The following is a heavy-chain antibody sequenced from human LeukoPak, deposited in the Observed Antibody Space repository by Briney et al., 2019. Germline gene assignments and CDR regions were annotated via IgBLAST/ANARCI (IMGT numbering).Heavy chain of an antibody. D-gene: IGHD2-15*01. J-gene: IGHJ4*02. V-gene: IGHV3-53*01. Sequence: GGSLRLSCAASGFTVSSNYMSWVRQAPGKGLEWVSLIYSGVSTYYADSVKGRFTISRDNPKNTLYLQMNSLRAEDTAVYYCARGFCGGSCYPYYFDYWGQGTLVTVSS. CDR3: ARGFCGGSCYPYYFDY. CDR1: GFTVSSNY. CDR2: IYSGVST.